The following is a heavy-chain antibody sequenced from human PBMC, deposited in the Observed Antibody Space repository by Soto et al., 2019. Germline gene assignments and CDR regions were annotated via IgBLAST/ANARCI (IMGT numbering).Heavy chain of an antibody. V-gene: IGHV1-18*01. J-gene: IGHJ6*02. D-gene: IGHD6-6*01. CDR1: GYAITSDC. CDR2: ISAYNGNT. CDR3: ARRPPHYYGMDV. Sequence: AASQVSWKSSGYAITSDCMICVRQAPGQGLEWMGWISAYNGNTNYAQKLQGRVTMTTDTSTSTAYMELRSLRSDATAVYYCARRPPHYYGMDVWGQGTTVSVS.